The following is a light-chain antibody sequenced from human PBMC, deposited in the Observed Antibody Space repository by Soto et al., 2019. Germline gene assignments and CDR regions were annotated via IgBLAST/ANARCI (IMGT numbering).Light chain of an antibody. CDR3: LLSYGDLYVV. V-gene: IGLV7-46*01. J-gene: IGLJ2*01. CDR1: TGAVTSGHY. Sequence: AVVTQEPSLTVSPGGTVTLTCASSTGAVTSGHYPYWFQQRPGQAPRTLIYNTFNKLSWTPARFSGSLLGGKAALTLSGAQPEDEADYYCLLSYGDLYVVFGGGTKLTVL. CDR2: NTF.